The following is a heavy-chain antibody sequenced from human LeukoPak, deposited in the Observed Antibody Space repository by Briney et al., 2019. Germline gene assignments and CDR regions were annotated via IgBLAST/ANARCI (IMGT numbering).Heavy chain of an antibody. CDR3: ARQIIYLGERSFDP. CDR2: IYYSGST. CDR1: GGSISSYY. Sequence: SETLSLTCTVSGGSISSYYWSWIRQPPGKGLEWIGYIYYSGSTNYNPSLKSRVTISVDTSKNQFSLKLSSVTAADTAVYYCARQIIYLGERSFDPWGQGTLVTVSS. D-gene: IGHD3-16*01. J-gene: IGHJ5*02. V-gene: IGHV4-59*08.